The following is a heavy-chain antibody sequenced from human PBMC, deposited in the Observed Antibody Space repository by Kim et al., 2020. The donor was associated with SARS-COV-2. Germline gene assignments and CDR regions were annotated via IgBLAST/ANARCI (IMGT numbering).Heavy chain of an antibody. CDR2: INHSGST. CDR1: GGSFSGYY. Sequence: SETLSLTCAVYGGSFSGYYWSWIRQPPGKGLEWIGEINHSGSTNYNPSLKSRVTISVDTSKNQFSLKLSSVTAADTAVYYCARGSVTTSDHYYYGMDVWG. J-gene: IGHJ6*01. D-gene: IGHD4-17*01. CDR3: ARGSVTTSDHYYYGMDV. V-gene: IGHV4-34*01.